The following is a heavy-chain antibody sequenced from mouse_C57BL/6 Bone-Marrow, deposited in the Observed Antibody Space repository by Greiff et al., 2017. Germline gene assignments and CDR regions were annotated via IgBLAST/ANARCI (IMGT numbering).Heavy chain of an antibody. V-gene: IGHV5-12*01. CDR3: ARQMVFMDY. D-gene: IGHD2-1*01. CDR1: GFTFSDYY. J-gene: IGHJ4*01. CDR2: ISNGGGST. Sequence: EVKVVESGGGLVQPGGSLKLSCAASGFTFSDYYMYWVRQTPEKRLEWVAYISNGGGSTYYPDTVKGRFTISRDNAKNTMYLQMSSLKSEDTAMYYCARQMVFMDYWGQGTSVTVSS.